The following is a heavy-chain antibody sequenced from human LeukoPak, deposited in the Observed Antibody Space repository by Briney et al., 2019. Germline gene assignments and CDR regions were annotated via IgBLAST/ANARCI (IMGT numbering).Heavy chain of an antibody. Sequence: PSETLSLTCTVSGGSISGYYWSWIRQPPGKGLEWIGYIYHSGSTYYNPSLKSRVTISVDRSKNQFSLKLSSVTAADTAVYYCARARGYSYIVDYWGQGTLVTVSS. CDR1: GGSISGYY. D-gene: IGHD5-18*01. CDR3: ARARGYSYIVDY. J-gene: IGHJ4*02. V-gene: IGHV4-30-2*01. CDR2: IYHSGST.